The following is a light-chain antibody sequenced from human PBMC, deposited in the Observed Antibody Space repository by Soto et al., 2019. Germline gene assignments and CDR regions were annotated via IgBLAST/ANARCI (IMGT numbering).Light chain of an antibody. CDR1: QSVSSY. Sequence: EIVLTQSPATLSLSPGERATLSCRASQSVSSYLAWYQQKPGQAPRLLIYDASNRATGIPARFSGSGSGTDFTLPISSLEPEDCAVYNSQQRNNGQSFGQGTKLEIK. CDR2: DAS. V-gene: IGKV3-11*01. J-gene: IGKJ2*03. CDR3: QQRNNGQS.